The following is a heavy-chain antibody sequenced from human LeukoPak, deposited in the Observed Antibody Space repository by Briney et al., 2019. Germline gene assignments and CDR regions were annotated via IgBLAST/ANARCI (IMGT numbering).Heavy chain of an antibody. CDR2: IYYSGST. D-gene: IGHD1-26*01. J-gene: IGHJ3*02. CDR3: ARRIVGATNDAFDI. CDR1: GGSISSYY. V-gene: IGHV4-59*01. Sequence: SETLSLTCTVSGGSISSYYWSWIRQPPGKGLEWIGYIYYSGSTNYNPSLKSRVTISVDTSKNQFSLKLSSVTAADTAVYYCARRIVGATNDAFDIWGQGTMVTVS.